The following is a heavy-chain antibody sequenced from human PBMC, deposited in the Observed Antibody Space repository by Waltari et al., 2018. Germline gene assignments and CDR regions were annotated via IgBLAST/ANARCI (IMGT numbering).Heavy chain of an antibody. J-gene: IGHJ4*02. CDR3: ARGDIVVVVAATPSYYFDY. Sequence: QVQLQQWGAGLLKPSETLSLTCAVYGGSFSGYYWSWIRQPPGKGLEWIGEINHSGSTNYNPSLKSRVTISVDTSKNQFSLKLSSVTAADTAVYYCARGDIVVVVAATPSYYFDYWGQGTLVTVSS. V-gene: IGHV4-34*01. CDR2: INHSGST. CDR1: GGSFSGYY. D-gene: IGHD2-15*01.